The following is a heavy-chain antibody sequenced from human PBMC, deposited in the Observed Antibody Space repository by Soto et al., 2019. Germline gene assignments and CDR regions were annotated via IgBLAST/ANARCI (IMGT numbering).Heavy chain of an antibody. CDR3: ARDSTTVTHYYYYYYMDV. D-gene: IGHD4-17*01. J-gene: IGHJ6*03. CDR2: INAGNGNT. V-gene: IGHV1-3*01. Sequence: QVQLVQSGAEVKKPGASVKVSCKASGYTFTSYAMHWVRQAPGQRLEWMGWINAGNGNTKYSQKFQGRVTITRDTSASTAYMELSSPRSEDTAVYYCARDSTTVTHYYYYYYMDVWGKGTTVTVSS. CDR1: GYTFTSYA.